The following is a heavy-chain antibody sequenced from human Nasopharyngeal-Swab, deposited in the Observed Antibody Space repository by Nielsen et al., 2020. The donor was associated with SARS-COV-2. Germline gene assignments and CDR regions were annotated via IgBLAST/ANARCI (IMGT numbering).Heavy chain of an antibody. CDR2: IYYSGST. D-gene: IGHD4-17*01. Sequence: SETLSLTCTVSGGSISSYYWSWIRQPPGKGLEWIGYIYYSGSTNYNPSLKSRVTISVDTSKNQFSLKLSSVTAADTAVYYCARDAPAHYGAFYWGRGTLVTVS. J-gene: IGHJ4*02. CDR3: ARDAPAHYGAFY. V-gene: IGHV4-59*01. CDR1: GGSISSYY.